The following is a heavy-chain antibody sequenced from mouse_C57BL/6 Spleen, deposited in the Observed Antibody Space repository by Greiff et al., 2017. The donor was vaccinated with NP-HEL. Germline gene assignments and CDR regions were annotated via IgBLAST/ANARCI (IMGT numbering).Heavy chain of an antibody. Sequence: EVKLVESGGGLVKPGGSLKLSCAASGFTFSDYGMHWVRQAPEKGLEWVAYISSGSSTIYYADTVKGRVTISRDNAKKTLFLQRTGLRSEDTAMYYCARDGKNAMNYWGQGTSVTVSS. CDR2: ISSGSSTI. CDR3: ARDGKNAMNY. D-gene: IGHD2-1*01. V-gene: IGHV5-17*01. CDR1: GFTFSDYG. J-gene: IGHJ4*01.